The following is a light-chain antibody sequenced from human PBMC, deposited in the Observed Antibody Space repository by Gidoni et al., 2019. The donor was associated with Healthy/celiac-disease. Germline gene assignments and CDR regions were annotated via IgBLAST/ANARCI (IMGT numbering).Light chain of an antibody. J-gene: IGLJ3*02. CDR2: RNN. CDR1: SSNIGSNY. CDR3: AAWDDSLSGRV. Sequence: SVLPQPPSASGTPGQRVTISCSGSSSNIGSNYVYWYQQLPGTAPKLLIYRNNQRPSGVTDRFSGSKSGTSASLAISGLRSEDEADYYCAAWDDSLSGRVFGGGTKLTVL. V-gene: IGLV1-47*01.